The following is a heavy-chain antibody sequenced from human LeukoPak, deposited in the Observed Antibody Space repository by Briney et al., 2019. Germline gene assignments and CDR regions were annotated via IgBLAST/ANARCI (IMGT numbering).Heavy chain of an antibody. Sequence: PGGSLRLSCAASGFTFSSYSMNWVRQAPGKGLEWASSISSSSSYIYYADSVKGRFTISRDNAKNSLYLQMNSLRAEDTAVYYCARDRELLLLNAFDIWGQGTMVTVSS. CDR2: ISSSSSYI. CDR3: ARDRELLLLNAFDI. CDR1: GFTFSSYS. V-gene: IGHV3-21*01. J-gene: IGHJ3*02. D-gene: IGHD1-26*01.